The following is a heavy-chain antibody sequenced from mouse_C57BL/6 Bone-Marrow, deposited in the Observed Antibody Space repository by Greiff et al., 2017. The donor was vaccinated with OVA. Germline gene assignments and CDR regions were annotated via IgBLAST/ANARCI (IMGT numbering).Heavy chain of an antibody. J-gene: IGHJ4*01. CDR1: GYTFTSYW. CDR2: IYPGSGST. Sequence: VQLQQPGAELVKPGAPVKMSCKASGYTFTSYWITWVKQRPGQGLEWIGDIYPGSGSTNYNEKFKSKATLTVDTSSSTAYMQLSSLTSEDSAVYYCARRAITTVGYAMDYWGQGTSVTVSS. CDR3: ARRAITTVGYAMDY. D-gene: IGHD1-1*01. V-gene: IGHV1-55*01.